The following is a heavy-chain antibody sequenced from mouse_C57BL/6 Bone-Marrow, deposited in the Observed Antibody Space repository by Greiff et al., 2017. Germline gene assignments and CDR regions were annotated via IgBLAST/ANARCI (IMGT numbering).Heavy chain of an antibody. J-gene: IGHJ2*01. CDR3: ARGYYGRALFDY. CDR1: GYSITSGYD. V-gene: IGHV3-1*01. Sequence: EVQLQESGPGMVKPSQSLSLTCTVTGYSITSGYDWHWIRHFPGNKLEWMGYISYSGSTNYNPSLKSRISITHDTSKNHFFLKLNSVTTEDTATYYGARGYYGRALFDYWGQGTTLTVSS. CDR2: ISYSGST. D-gene: IGHD1-1*01.